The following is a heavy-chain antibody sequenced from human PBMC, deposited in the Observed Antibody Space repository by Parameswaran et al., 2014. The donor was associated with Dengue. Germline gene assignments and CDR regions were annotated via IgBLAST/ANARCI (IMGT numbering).Heavy chain of an antibody. J-gene: IGHJ4*02. D-gene: IGHD3-22*01. Sequence: RWIRQPPGKGLEWVGFIRSKAYGGTTEYAASVKGRFTISRDDSKSIAYLQMNSLKTEDTAVYYCTRDFHDSSVFDYWGQGTLVTVSS. CDR2: IRSKAYGGTT. V-gene: IGHV3-49*02. CDR3: TRDFHDSSVFDY.